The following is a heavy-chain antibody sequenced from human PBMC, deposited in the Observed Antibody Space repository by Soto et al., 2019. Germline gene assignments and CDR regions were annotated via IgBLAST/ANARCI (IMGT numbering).Heavy chain of an antibody. CDR2: IIPIFGTA. Sequence: QVQLVQSGAEVRKPGSSVRVSCKASGGSFNRHTISWVRQAPGHGLEWMVGIIPIFGTANHAQKFQGRVTIIADESTSTVYMELSSLRSDDTAIYYCARGWGYDSTDYYYAYWGQGTLVIVSS. J-gene: IGHJ4*02. D-gene: IGHD3-22*01. CDR1: GGSFNRHT. V-gene: IGHV1-69*01. CDR3: ARGWGYDSTDYYYAY.